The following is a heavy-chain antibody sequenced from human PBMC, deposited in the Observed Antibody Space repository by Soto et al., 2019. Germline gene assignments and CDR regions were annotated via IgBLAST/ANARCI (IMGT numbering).Heavy chain of an antibody. Sequence: VQLMESGGGVVQPGGSLRLSCAASGFTFSTYWMHWVRQAPGKGLMWVSRIKSDGSSTKYADSVKGRFTISRDNAKSTLYLQMNSLRADDTAVYYCTRGMFQQLFEARNGMDAWGQGTTVTVSS. D-gene: IGHD6-13*01. CDR1: GFTFSTYW. CDR3: TRGMFQQLFEARNGMDA. CDR2: IKSDGSST. J-gene: IGHJ6*02. V-gene: IGHV3-74*03.